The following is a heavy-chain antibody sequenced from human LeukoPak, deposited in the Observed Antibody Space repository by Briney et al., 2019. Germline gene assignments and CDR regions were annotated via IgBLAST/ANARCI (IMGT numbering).Heavy chain of an antibody. CDR2: INPNSGGT. CDR3: AIQLRFLEWLSSPDY. J-gene: IGHJ4*02. D-gene: IGHD3-3*01. CDR1: GYTFTGCY. Sequence: ASVKVSCKASGYTFTGCYMHWVRQAPGQGLEWMGRINPNSGGTNYAQKFQGRVTMTRDTSISTAYMELSRLRSDDTAVYYCAIQLRFLEWLSSPDYWGQGTLVTVSS. V-gene: IGHV1-2*06.